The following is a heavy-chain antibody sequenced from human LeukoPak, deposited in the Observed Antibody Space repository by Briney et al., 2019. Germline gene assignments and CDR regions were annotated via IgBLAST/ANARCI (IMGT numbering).Heavy chain of an antibody. Sequence: SETLSLTCTVSGGSMSNYYWSWIRQPPGRGLEWIGSIYHSGSTNYNPSLKSRVTISVDTSKNQFSLNLTSVTAADTAVYYCARDQTYYVSSGYYYVTYFQHWGQGILVTVSS. CDR3: ARDQTYYVSSGYYYVTYFQH. D-gene: IGHD3-22*01. J-gene: IGHJ1*01. V-gene: IGHV4-59*12. CDR2: IYHSGST. CDR1: GGSMSNYY.